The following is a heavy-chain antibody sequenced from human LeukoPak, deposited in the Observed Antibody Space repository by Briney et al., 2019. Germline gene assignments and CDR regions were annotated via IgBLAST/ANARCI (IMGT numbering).Heavy chain of an antibody. CDR1: GFTLSSHG. Sequence: GGSLRLSCAASGFTLSSHGMHWVRQAPGKGLEWVAGMWYDGSKEDYADSVKGRFTISRDMSKNTLNLQMNSLRVEYTAMFYCARDLSFGSLDFRGQGTLVTVSS. CDR3: ARDLSFGSLDF. CDR2: MWYDGSKE. V-gene: IGHV3-33*01. D-gene: IGHD1-26*01. J-gene: IGHJ4*02.